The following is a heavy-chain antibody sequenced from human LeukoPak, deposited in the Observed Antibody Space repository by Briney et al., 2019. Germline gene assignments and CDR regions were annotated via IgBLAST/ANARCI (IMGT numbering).Heavy chain of an antibody. CDR3: ARHCCSGPAKRVFDI. CDR2: ISYSGNT. V-gene: IGHV4-39*01. Sequence: GSLRLSCAASGFTVSSNYMSWVRQAPGKGLEWIGTISYSGNTDYNPSLRSRVTISVDTSNNQFSLRLGSVTAADTAVYHCARHCCSGPAKRVFDIWGQGTMVTVSS. J-gene: IGHJ3*02. D-gene: IGHD2-15*01. CDR1: GFTVSSNY.